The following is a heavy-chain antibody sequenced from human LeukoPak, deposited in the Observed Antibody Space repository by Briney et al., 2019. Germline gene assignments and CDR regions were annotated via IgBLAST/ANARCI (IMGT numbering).Heavy chain of an antibody. Sequence: PGGSLRLSCAASGFTFSSYGMHWVRQAPGKGLEWVAFIRYDGSNKYYADSVKGRFTISRDNSKNTLYLQMNSLRAEDTAVYYCAKTVEMATIINYWGQGTLVTVSS. V-gene: IGHV3-30*02. CDR3: AKTVEMATIINY. J-gene: IGHJ4*02. CDR1: GFTFSSYG. D-gene: IGHD5-24*01. CDR2: IRYDGSNK.